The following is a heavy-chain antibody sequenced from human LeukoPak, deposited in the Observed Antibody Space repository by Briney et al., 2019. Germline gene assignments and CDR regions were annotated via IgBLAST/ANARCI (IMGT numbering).Heavy chain of an antibody. CDR1: GFTFSSYV. Sequence: GGSLRLSCAASGFTFSSYVMSWVRQAPGKGLEWVSAITGNGGSTYYADSVKGRFTISRDNSKNTLYLQMNSLRAEDTAVYYCARGDYGDSNFDYWGQGTLVTVSS. D-gene: IGHD4-17*01. CDR2: ITGNGGST. CDR3: ARGDYGDSNFDY. V-gene: IGHV3-23*01. J-gene: IGHJ4*02.